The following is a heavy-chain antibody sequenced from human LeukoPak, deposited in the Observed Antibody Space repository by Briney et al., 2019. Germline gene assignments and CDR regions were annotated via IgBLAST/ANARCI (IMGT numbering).Heavy chain of an antibody. Sequence: ASVKVSCKASGYTFTGYYMHWVRQAPGQGLEWMGWINPNSGGTNYAQKFRGRVTMTRDTSISTAYMELSRLRSDDTAVYYCAGGYENYYYGMDVWGQGTTVTVSS. J-gene: IGHJ6*02. V-gene: IGHV1-2*02. CDR2: INPNSGGT. CDR3: AGGYENYYYGMDV. D-gene: IGHD6-13*01. CDR1: GYTFTGYY.